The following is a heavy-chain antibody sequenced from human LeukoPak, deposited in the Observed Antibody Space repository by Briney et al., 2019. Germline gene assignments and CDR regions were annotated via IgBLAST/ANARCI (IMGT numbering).Heavy chain of an antibody. CDR1: GGSISSGSYY. D-gene: IGHD2-2*01. V-gene: IGHV4-61*02. CDR3: ANGGYCSVTSCDPKLFDP. J-gene: IGHJ5*02. CDR2: IYTSGST. Sequence: SETLSLTCTVSGGSISSGSYYWSWIRQPAGKGLEWIGRIYTSGSTNYNPSLKSRVTISVDTSKNQFSLKLSSVTAADTAVYYCANGGYCSVTSCDPKLFDPWGQGTLVTVSS.